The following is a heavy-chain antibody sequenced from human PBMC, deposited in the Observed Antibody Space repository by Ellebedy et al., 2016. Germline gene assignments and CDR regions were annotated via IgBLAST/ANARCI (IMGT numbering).Heavy chain of an antibody. CDR1: GGSFSGYY. D-gene: IGHD3-9*01. J-gene: IGHJ3*02. V-gene: IGHV4-34*01. Sequence: SETLSLXXAAYGGSFSGYYWSWIRKPPGTGLEWIGEMNQSGSSNYNPSLKSRVTISVDTSTNQFSLNLSSVTAADTAVYYCARGYYDTLTGYADAFHIWGQGTMVTVSS. CDR3: ARGYYDTLTGYADAFHI. CDR2: MNQSGSS.